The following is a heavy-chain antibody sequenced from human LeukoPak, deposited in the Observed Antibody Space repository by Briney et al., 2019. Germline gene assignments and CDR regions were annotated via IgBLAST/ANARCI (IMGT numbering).Heavy chain of an antibody. Sequence: SETLSLTCTVSGGSISSSSYYWGWIRQPPGKGLEWIGSIYYSGSTYYNPSLKSRVTISVDTSKNQFSLKLSSVTAADTAVYYCARGRFYSGSCPFDYWGQGTLVTVSS. J-gene: IGHJ4*02. D-gene: IGHD1-26*01. V-gene: IGHV4-39*07. CDR2: IYYSGST. CDR3: ARGRFYSGSCPFDY. CDR1: GGSISSSSYY.